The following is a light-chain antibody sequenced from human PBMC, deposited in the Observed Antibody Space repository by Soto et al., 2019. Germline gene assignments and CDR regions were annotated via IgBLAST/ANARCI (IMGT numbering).Light chain of an antibody. CDR1: QSLSNSF. CDR2: GAS. Sequence: EILLTQSPGTLSLSPGDRATLSCRASQSLSNSFFAWYQQKPGQTPRLLISGASIRATDIPDRFSGSGSGTDFTLTISRLEPEDFAVYFCQQYGRLPLSFGGGTKVDIK. J-gene: IGKJ4*01. V-gene: IGKV3-20*01. CDR3: QQYGRLPLS.